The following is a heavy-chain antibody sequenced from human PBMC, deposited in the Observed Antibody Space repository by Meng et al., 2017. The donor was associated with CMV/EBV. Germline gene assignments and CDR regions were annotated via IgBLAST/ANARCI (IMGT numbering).Heavy chain of an antibody. CDR3: ARAVTTVTTWVDP. Sequence: ASGFTFRAYSMNWVRQAPGKGLEWVSSISSGSDYIYYTDSVKGRFTISRDNAKNSLYLQMNSLRADDTAVYYCARAVTTVTTWVDPWGQGTLVTVSS. J-gene: IGHJ5*02. D-gene: IGHD4-17*01. CDR2: ISSGSDYI. CDR1: GFTFRAYS. V-gene: IGHV3-21*01.